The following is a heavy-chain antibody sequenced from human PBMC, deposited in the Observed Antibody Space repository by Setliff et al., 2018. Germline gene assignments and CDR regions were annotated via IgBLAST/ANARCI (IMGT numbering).Heavy chain of an antibody. CDR1: GDSISGDY. CDR3: ASGLEFDY. V-gene: IGHV4-59*08. Sequence: SETLSLTCTVSGDSISGDYWSWIRQPPGKGLEWIGFIHYSGSTNYNPSLKSRVTISLDTSKSQFSLNLSNVTAADTAVYYCASGLEFDYWGPGSLVTVSS. D-gene: IGHD1-1*01. J-gene: IGHJ4*01. CDR2: IHYSGST.